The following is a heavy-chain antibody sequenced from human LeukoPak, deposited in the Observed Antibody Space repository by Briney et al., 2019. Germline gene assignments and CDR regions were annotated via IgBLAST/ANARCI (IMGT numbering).Heavy chain of an antibody. CDR2: IYHSGST. CDR1: GYSISSGYY. D-gene: IGHD2-2*02. CDR3: ARLSGAPVRHPIYHFDY. J-gene: IGHJ4*02. Sequence: PSETLSLTCAVSGYSISSGYYWGWIRQSPGKGLEWIGNIYHSGSTYKNPSLKSRVTISLDTSKNQFSLKLSSVTAADTAMYYCARLSGAPVRHPIYHFDYWGQGTLVAVS. V-gene: IGHV4-38-2*01.